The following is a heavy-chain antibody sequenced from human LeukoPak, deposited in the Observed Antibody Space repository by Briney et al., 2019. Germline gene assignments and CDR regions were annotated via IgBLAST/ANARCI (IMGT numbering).Heavy chain of an antibody. CDR1: GGTFSSYA. Sequence: ASVKVSCKASGGTFSSYAISWVRQAPGQGLEWMGRIIPILGIANYAQKFQGRVTITADKSTSTAYMELSRLTSDDTAVYYCARKLEGGDCFGYWGQGTLVTVSS. D-gene: IGHD2-21*01. V-gene: IGHV1-69*04. CDR3: ARKLEGGDCFGY. CDR2: IIPILGIA. J-gene: IGHJ4*02.